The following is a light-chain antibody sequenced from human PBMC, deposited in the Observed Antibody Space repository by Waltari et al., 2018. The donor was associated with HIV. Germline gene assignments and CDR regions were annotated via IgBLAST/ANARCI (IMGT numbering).Light chain of an antibody. CDR3: QSYDSSLGASL. J-gene: IGLJ3*02. V-gene: IGLV1-40*01. CDR1: SSNIGAPYD. Sequence: QSVLTQPPSVSGAPGRSVIITCTGNSSNIGAPYDVHWYQQLQGAAPKFLISVSTNRPSAVLDLLSVSKSCTSVSLSITGLQAWDEAYYYCQSYDSSLGASLFGGGTKLTFL. CDR2: VST.